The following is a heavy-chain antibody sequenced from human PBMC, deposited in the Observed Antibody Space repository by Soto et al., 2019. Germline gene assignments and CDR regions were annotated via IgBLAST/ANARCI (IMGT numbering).Heavy chain of an antibody. CDR3: ARVGIPRDYYYYGMVV. CDR2: INPSGGST. CDR1: GYTFTSYY. D-gene: IGHD1-20*01. J-gene: IGHJ6*02. V-gene: IGHV1-46*01. Sequence: ASVKVSCRASGYTFTSYYMHWVRQAPGQGLEWMGIINPSGGSTSYAQKFQGRVTMTRDTSTSTVYMELSSLRSEDTAVYYCARVGIPRDYYYYGMVVWGQGTTVTVSS.